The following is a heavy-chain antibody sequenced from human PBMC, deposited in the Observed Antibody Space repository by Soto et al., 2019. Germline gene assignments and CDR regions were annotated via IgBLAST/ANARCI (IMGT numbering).Heavy chain of an antibody. CDR1: GGSISSGGYY. V-gene: IGHV4-31*03. CDR3: ARALSSSKESFDY. Sequence: SETLSLTCTVSGGSISSGGYYWSWIRQHPGKGLEWIGYIYYSGGNYYNPSLKSRVTISVDTSKNQFSLKLSSVTAADTAVYYCARALSSSKESFDYWGQGTLVTVSS. J-gene: IGHJ4*02. D-gene: IGHD6-6*01. CDR2: IYYSGGN.